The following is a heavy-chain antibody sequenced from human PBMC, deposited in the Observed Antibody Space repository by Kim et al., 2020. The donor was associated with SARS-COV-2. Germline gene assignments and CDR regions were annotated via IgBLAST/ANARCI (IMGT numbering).Heavy chain of an antibody. CDR1: GGSISSGGYY. CDR3: ARGYCSSTSCYRAFDI. CDR2: IYYSGST. Sequence: SETLSLTCTVSGGSISSGGYYWSWIRQHPGKGLEWIGYIYYSGSTYYNPSLKSRVTISVDTSKNQFSLKLSSVTAADTAVYYCARGYCSSTSCYRAFDIWGQGTMVTVSS. V-gene: IGHV4-31*03. D-gene: IGHD2-2*01. J-gene: IGHJ3*02.